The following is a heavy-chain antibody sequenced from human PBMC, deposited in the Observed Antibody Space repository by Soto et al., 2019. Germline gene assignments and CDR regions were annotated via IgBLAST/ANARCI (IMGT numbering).Heavy chain of an antibody. CDR1: GASTSRYY. CDR3: AYGYSLGPFDY. V-gene: IGHV4-59*01. D-gene: IGHD2-15*01. CDR2: IYNSGST. Sequence: SETLSLTCTVTGASTSRYYWSWIRQSPGKGLEWIGYIYNSGSTNYNPSLKSRVTISVATSKNQFSLNLSSVTAADTAVYYCAYGYSLGPFDYWGQGTLVTVSS. J-gene: IGHJ4*01.